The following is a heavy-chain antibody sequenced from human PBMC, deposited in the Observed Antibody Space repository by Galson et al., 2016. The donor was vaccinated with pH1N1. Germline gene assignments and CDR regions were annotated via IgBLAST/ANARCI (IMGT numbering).Heavy chain of an antibody. CDR3: VKDRAFYYDSSGYDYAFDI. CDR1: GFTFEDFA. V-gene: IGHV3-9*01. Sequence: SLRLSCAASGFTFEDFALHWVRQGPGKGLEWVSGISWNRGAIDYAESVKDRFTISRDNAKNSLYLQIDSLRAEDTALYYCVKDRAFYYDSSGYDYAFDIWGQGTMVTVAS. J-gene: IGHJ3*02. CDR2: ISWNRGAI. D-gene: IGHD3-22*01.